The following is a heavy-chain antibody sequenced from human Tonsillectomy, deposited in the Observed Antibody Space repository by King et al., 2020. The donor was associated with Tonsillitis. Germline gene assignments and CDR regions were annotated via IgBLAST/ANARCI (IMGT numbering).Heavy chain of an antibody. CDR2: INGGGHT. J-gene: IGHJ4*02. V-gene: IGHV4-38-2*02. D-gene: IGHD7-27*01. CDR1: GYSIVYGYY. Sequence: VQLQESGPGLVKPSETLSLTCTVSGYSIVYGYYWGWIRQAPGKGLEWLGSINGGGHTYDNPSLKSRVSMSVDTSKNQFSLRLRFFTAADTAVYYCARVNWVFDYWGQGTLVNVSA. CDR3: ARVNWVFDY.